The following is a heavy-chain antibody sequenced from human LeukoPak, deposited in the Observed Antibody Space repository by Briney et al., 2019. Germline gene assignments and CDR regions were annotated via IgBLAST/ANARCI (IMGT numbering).Heavy chain of an antibody. D-gene: IGHD2-15*01. V-gene: IGHV2-70*01. CDR1: GFSLSTSGMC. J-gene: IGHJ4*02. CDR3: ARVLCSGGNCYFDY. CDR2: IDWDDDK. Sequence: SGPALVKPTQTLTLTCTFSGFSLSTSGMCVSWIRQPPGKALEWLALIDWDDDKYYSTSLKTRLTISKDTSKNQVVLTMTNMDPVDTATYYCARVLCSGGNCYFDYWGQGTLVTVSS.